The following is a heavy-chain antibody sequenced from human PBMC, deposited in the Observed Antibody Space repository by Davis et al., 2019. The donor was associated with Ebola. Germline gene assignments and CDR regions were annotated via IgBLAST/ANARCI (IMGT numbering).Heavy chain of an antibody. CDR2: ISYDGSNK. J-gene: IGHJ4*02. CDR1: GFTFSSYA. CDR3: TVSIAARPVDY. D-gene: IGHD6-6*01. Sequence: GESLKISCAASGFTFSSYAMHWVRQAPGKGLEWVAVISYDGSNKYYADSVKGRFTISRDNSKNTLYLQMNSLKTEDTAVYYCTVSIAARPVDYWGQGTLVTVSS. V-gene: IGHV3-30-3*01.